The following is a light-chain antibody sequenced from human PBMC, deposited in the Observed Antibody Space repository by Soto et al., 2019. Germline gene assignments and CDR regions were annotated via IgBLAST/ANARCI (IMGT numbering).Light chain of an antibody. CDR3: GAWDNSLSAGV. Sequence: QSALTQPPSVSAAPGQKVTVSCSGSSSNIGNNYVSWYQHLPGTAPKLLIYENNKRPSGIPDRFSGSKSGTSATLGITGLQTGDEGDYYCGAWDNSLSAGVFGGGTKLTVL. J-gene: IGLJ3*02. CDR2: ENN. CDR1: SSNIGNNY. V-gene: IGLV1-51*02.